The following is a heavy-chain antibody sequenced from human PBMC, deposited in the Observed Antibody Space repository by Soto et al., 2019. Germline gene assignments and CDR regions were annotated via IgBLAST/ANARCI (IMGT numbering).Heavy chain of an antibody. CDR3: ARDHPNSSSSGY. D-gene: IGHD6-6*01. CDR1: GGTFSSYT. Sequence: ASVKVSCKASGGTFSSYTISWVRQAPGQGLEWMGRIIPILGIANYAQKFQGRVTITADKSTSTAYMELSSLRSEDTAVYYCARDHPNSSSSGYWGQGTLVTVSS. V-gene: IGHV1-69*02. J-gene: IGHJ4*02. CDR2: IIPILGIA.